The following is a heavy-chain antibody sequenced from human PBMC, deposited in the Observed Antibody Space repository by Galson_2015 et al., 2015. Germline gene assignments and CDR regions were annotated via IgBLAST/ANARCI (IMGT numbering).Heavy chain of an antibody. J-gene: IGHJ6*02. D-gene: IGHD3-16*01. CDR2: TYYRSKWYS. Sequence: CAISGDSVSSHTATWNWIRQSPSRGLEWLGRTYYRSKWYSDYAVSVKGRITINPDTSKNQLSLQLNSVTTEDTAVYFCARGALGGQRFGVDVWGQGTTVTVSS. CDR1: GDSVSSHTAT. CDR3: ARGALGGQRFGVDV. V-gene: IGHV6-1*01.